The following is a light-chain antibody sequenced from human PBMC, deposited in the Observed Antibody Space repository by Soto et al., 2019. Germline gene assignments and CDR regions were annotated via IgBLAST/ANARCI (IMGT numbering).Light chain of an antibody. V-gene: IGKV2-28*01. CDR1: QSLLHSNGYNY. CDR3: MQALQTPRYT. Sequence: DIVMTQSPLSLPVTPGEPASISCRSSQSLLHSNGYNYLDWYLQKPGQSPQLLIYLGSNRASGVPDRFSGSGSGTDFTLKISRVEAEDVGVYYCMQALQTPRYTFGQGTRWISN. CDR2: LGS. J-gene: IGKJ2*01.